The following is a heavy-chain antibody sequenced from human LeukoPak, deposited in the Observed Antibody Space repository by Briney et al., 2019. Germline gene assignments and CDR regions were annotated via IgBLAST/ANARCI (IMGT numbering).Heavy chain of an antibody. J-gene: IGHJ4*02. CDR1: GGSISSNY. CDR2: INNGGRS. D-gene: IGHD3-22*01. V-gene: IGHV4-59*01. Sequence: SETLSLTCTVSGGSISSNYWSWIRQPPGKGLEWIGYINNGGRSKYNPFLQSRVTISVDTSKNQFSLELSSVTAADTAVYFCARTLGGLNSYDSSGYSFYFDYWGQGTLVTVSS. CDR3: ARTLGGLNSYDSSGYSFYFDY.